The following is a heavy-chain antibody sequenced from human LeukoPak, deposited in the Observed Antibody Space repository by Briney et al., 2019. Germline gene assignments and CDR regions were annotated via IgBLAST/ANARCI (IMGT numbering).Heavy chain of an antibody. V-gene: IGHV1-24*01. Sequence: GASVKVYCKVSGYTLTELSMHWVRQAPGKGLEWMGGFDPEDGETIYAQKFQGRVTMTEDTSTDTAYMELSSLRSEDTAVYYCATVKSRDSQINWFDPWGQGTLVTVSS. D-gene: IGHD5-24*01. CDR3: ATVKSRDSQINWFDP. CDR1: GYTLTELS. J-gene: IGHJ5*02. CDR2: FDPEDGET.